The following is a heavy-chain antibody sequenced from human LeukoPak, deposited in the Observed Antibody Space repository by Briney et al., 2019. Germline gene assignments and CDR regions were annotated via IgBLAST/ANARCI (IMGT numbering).Heavy chain of an antibody. D-gene: IGHD6-6*01. J-gene: IGHJ5*02. Sequence: KPGGSLRLSCAASGFTFSSYSMNWVRQAPGKGLEWVSSISSSSSYIYYADSVKGRFTISRDNAKNSLYLQMNSLRAEDTAVYYCAREQLASVYNWLDPWGQGTLVTVSS. CDR2: ISSSSSYI. CDR1: GFTFSSYS. V-gene: IGHV3-21*01. CDR3: AREQLASVYNWLDP.